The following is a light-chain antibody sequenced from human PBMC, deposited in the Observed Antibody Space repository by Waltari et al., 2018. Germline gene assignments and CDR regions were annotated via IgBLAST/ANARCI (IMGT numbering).Light chain of an antibody. V-gene: IGKV1-5*03. CDR3: QQYHDYSA. CDR2: KAF. J-gene: IGKJ2*01. Sequence: DPQMTQSPSTLSASVGDIVTIPCRASQSILTWLAWYQQKPGKAPRLLIYKAFNLESGVPGRFSGSASGTEFNLTISSLQPDDSATYYCQQYHDYSAFGQGTKLEIK. CDR1: QSILTW.